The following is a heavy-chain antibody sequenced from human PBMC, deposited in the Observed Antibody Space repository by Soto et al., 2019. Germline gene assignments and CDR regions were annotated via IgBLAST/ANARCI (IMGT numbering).Heavy chain of an antibody. V-gene: IGHV1-69*01. Sequence: QVQLVQSGAEVKKPGSSVKVSCKASGGTLSNYAINWVRQAPGQGLEWMGGITPMFGTANYAQKFQGRVTITADGSTSTAYMELSSLRSEDTAVYYCARGGFSSSYRLDYWGQGTLVAVSS. CDR2: ITPMFGTA. CDR1: GGTLSNYA. J-gene: IGHJ4*02. D-gene: IGHD6-6*01. CDR3: ARGGFSSSYRLDY.